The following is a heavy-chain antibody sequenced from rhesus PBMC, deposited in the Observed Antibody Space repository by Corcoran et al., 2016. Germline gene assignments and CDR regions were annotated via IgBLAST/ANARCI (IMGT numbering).Heavy chain of an antibody. CDR2: INTAGGST. Sequence: EVQLVESGGGLAKPGGSLRLSCAASGFTFSSYWMNWVRQAPGKGLEWVSAINTAGGSTYSADSVKGRFTSSRDNSKNTLSLQMNSRRAEDTAVYYCAKDVGIAAGYFDYWGQGVLVTVSS. D-gene: IGHD6-13*01. CDR3: AKDVGIAAGYFDY. J-gene: IGHJ4*01. CDR1: GFTFSSYW. V-gene: IGHV3S25*01.